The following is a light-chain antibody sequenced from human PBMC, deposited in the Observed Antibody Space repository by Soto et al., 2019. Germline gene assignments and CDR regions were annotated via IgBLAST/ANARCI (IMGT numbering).Light chain of an antibody. J-gene: IGKJ1*01. CDR1: QSISNL. Sequence: DIQMTQSPSTLPASVGDRVTITCRASQSISNLLSWYQQKPGTAPKVLIYHATNLQSGVPSRFSGSGSGTEFTLTISSLQPDDFATYYCQQYNSYPWTFGQGTKVDI. CDR3: QQYNSYPWT. V-gene: IGKV1-5*01. CDR2: HAT.